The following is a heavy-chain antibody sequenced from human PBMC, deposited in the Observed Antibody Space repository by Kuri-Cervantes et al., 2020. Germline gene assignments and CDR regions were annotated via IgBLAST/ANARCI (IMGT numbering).Heavy chain of an antibody. CDR2: TTSDTVNT. V-gene: IGHV1-18*01. D-gene: IGHD2-2*01. J-gene: IGHJ6*03. CDR3: ATGSSHQLRPTYYYMDV. CDR1: GYNFSSYG. Sequence: ASVKVSCKASGYNFSSYGVSWVRQAPGHGLEWIGWTTSDTVNTKYAQKVHMRVAMTMDTSTSTAYMELRSLRSDDTAVYYCATGSSHQLRPTYYYMDVWGKGTTVTVSS.